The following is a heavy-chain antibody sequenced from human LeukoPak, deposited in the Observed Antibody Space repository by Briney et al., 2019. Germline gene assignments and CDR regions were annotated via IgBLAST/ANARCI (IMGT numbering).Heavy chain of an antibody. CDR3: ARGPGAISKEAFDI. D-gene: IGHD3-3*01. J-gene: IGHJ3*02. CDR2: IYTSGTT. Sequence: SETLSLTCTVSGGSISSSYWSWIRQPAGKGLEWIGRIYTSGTTNYDPSLKSRVTMSVDTSKNQFSLKLSSVTAADTAVYYCARGPGAISKEAFDIWGQGTMITVSS. V-gene: IGHV4-4*07. CDR1: GGSISSSY.